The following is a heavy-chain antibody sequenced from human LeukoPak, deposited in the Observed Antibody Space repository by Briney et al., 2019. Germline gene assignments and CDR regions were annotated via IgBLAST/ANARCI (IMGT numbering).Heavy chain of an antibody. J-gene: IGHJ5*02. Sequence: SETLSLTCAVYGGSFSGYYWSWIRQPPGKGLEWIGEINHSGSTNYNPSLKSRVTISVDTSKNQFSLKLSSVTAADTAVYYCASMLGYCSSTSCSFAPWGQGTLVTVSS. D-gene: IGHD2-2*01. CDR3: ASMLGYCSSTSCSFAP. V-gene: IGHV4-34*01. CDR1: GGSFSGYY. CDR2: INHSGST.